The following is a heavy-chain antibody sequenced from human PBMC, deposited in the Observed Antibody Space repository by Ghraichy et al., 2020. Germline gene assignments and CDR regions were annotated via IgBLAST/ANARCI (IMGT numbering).Heavy chain of an antibody. CDR2: INHSGST. CDR3: ARGSQVVTGGNFDY. CDR1: GGSFSGYY. V-gene: IGHV4-34*01. D-gene: IGHD3-22*01. J-gene: IGHJ4*02. Sequence: SETLSLTCAVYGGSFSGYYWSWIRQPPGKGLEWIGEINHSGSTNYNPSLKSRVTISVDTSKNQFSLKLSSVTAADTAVYYCARGSQVVTGGNFDYWGQGTLVTVSS.